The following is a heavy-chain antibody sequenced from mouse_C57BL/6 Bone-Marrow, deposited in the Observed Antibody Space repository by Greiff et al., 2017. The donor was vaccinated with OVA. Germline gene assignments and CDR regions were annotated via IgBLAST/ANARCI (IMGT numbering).Heavy chain of an antibody. V-gene: IGHV1-61*01. CDR1: GYTFTSYW. D-gene: IGHD3-1*01. Sequence: QVKLQQPGAELVRPGYSVKLSCKASGYTFTSYWMDWVKQRPGKGLEWIGNIYPSDSATHYNPNFKDKATLTVDKSSSTAYMQLSSLTSEDSAVYYCARSGHFDYWGQGTTLTVSS. J-gene: IGHJ2*01. CDR3: ARSGHFDY. CDR2: IYPSDSAT.